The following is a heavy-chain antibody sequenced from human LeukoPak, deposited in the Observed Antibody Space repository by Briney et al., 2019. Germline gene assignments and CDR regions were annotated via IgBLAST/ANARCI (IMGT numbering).Heavy chain of an antibody. CDR2: IDYSGST. V-gene: IGHV4-59*01. J-gene: IGHJ6*03. Sequence: SETLSLTCTVSGGSISSYYWSWIRQPPGKGLEWIGYIDYSGSTNYNPSLRSRVTMSVDTSKNQFSLKLTSVTAADTAVYYCARDQAGYYCMDVWGKGSTVTVSS. CDR3: ARDQAGYYCMDV. CDR1: GGSISSYY.